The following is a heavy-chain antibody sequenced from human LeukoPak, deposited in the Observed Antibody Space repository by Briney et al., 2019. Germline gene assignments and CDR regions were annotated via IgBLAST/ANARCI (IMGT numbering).Heavy chain of an antibody. CDR3: ARAPSEIGGYYPEYFRH. CDR1: GFTFSTYW. CDR2: IKSGGST. Sequence: GGSLRLSCAASGFTFSTYWMHWVRQAPGKGLVWVSRIKSGGSTNYADSVKGRFTISRDNAKNTVSLQMNSLRPEDTGVYYCARAPSEIGGYYPEYFRHWGQGTLVTVSS. V-gene: IGHV3-74*01. J-gene: IGHJ1*01. D-gene: IGHD3-22*01.